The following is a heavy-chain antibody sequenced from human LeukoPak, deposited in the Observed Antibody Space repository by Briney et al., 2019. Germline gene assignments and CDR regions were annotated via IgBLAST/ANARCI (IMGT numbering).Heavy chain of an antibody. CDR1: GGSISSSNYS. CDR3: ARRDSSGSMIFDY. D-gene: IGHD6-19*01. V-gene: IGHV4-39*01. CDR2: IYYSRNT. J-gene: IGHJ4*02. Sequence: SETLSLTCTVSGGSISSSNYSWGCTRQPPGKGREWIGSIYYSRNTYYNPSSNGRVTISVDTSKNQFSLKLSSVTAADTAVYYCARRDSSGSMIFDYWGQGTLVTVSS.